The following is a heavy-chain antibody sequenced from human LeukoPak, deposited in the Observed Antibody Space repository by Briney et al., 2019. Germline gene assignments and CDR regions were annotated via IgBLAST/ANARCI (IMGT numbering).Heavy chain of an antibody. V-gene: IGHV1-69*05. Sequence: SVRVSCKASGDTFSNYAITWVRQAPGRGLEWMGRIIPIFDTVSYAQKFQGRVTITTDGSTSTAYMELSSLRSEDTAIYYCARDVGINLAVAGKANWFDPWGQGTLVTVSS. D-gene: IGHD6-19*01. CDR2: IIPIFDTV. J-gene: IGHJ5*02. CDR3: ARDVGINLAVAGKANWFDP. CDR1: GDTFSNYA.